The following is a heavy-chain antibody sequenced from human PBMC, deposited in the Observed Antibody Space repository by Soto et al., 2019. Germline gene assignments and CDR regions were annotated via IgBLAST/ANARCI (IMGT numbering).Heavy chain of an antibody. CDR1: GFTFSSYA. CDR2: ISGSGGGT. D-gene: IGHD6-13*01. Sequence: GSLSLSCAASGFTFSSYAMSWVRQAPGKGLVWVSLISGSGGGTYYADSVKGRFTISIDNSKNTLYLQMNSLRAEDTAVYYCAKHAAAAAPDYWGQGTLVTVSS. CDR3: AKHAAAAAPDY. V-gene: IGHV3-23*01. J-gene: IGHJ4*02.